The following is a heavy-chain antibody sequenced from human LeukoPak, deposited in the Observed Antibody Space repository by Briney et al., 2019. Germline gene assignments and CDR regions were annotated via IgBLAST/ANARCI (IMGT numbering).Heavy chain of an antibody. CDR3: ARGKWELLVDY. J-gene: IGHJ4*02. CDR1: GGSISSGDYY. Sequence: SETLSLTCTVSGGSISSGDYYWSWIRQPPGKGLEWIGYIYYSGSTYYNPSLKSRVTISVDTSKNQFSLKLSSVTAADTAVYYCARGKWELLVDYWDQGTLVTVSS. D-gene: IGHD1-26*01. V-gene: IGHV4-30-4*01. CDR2: IYYSGST.